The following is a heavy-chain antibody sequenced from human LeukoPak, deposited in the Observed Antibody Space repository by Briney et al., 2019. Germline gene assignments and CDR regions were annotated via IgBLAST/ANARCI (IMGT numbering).Heavy chain of an antibody. CDR2: IYYSGST. Sequence: SETLSLTCTVSGGSISSSSYYWGWIRQPPGKGLEWIGSIYYSGSTYYNPSLKSRVTISVDTSKNQFSLKLSSVTAADTAVYYCARGPPPIAAAGVTFDYWGQGTLVTVSS. CDR3: ARGPPPIAAAGVTFDY. D-gene: IGHD6-13*01. CDR1: GGSISSSSYY. J-gene: IGHJ4*02. V-gene: IGHV4-39*07.